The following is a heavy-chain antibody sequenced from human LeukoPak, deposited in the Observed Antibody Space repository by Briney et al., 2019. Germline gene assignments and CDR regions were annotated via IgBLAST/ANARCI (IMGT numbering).Heavy chain of an antibody. J-gene: IGHJ5*02. Sequence: GGSPSLSCAASGFTFSSYWMSWVRQAPGKGLEWVANINQDGSEKFYADSVKGRFTISRDNAKNSLYLQMNSLRAEDTAVYYCARGRRVPAAMGNWFDPWGQGTLVTVSS. CDR3: ARGRRVPAAMGNWFDP. V-gene: IGHV3-7*01. D-gene: IGHD2-2*01. CDR1: GFTFSSYW. CDR2: INQDGSEK.